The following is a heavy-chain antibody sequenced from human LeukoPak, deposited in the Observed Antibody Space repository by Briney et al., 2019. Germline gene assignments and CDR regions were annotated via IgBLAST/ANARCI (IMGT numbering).Heavy chain of an antibody. D-gene: IGHD3-3*01. V-gene: IGHV4-4*07. Sequence: PSETLSLTCTVSGGSISSYYWSWIRQPAGKGLEWIGRIYTSGSTDYNPSLKSRVTMSVDTSKNQSSLKLSSVTAADTAVYYCARERLLEWLLKGVWDYWGQGTLVTVSS. J-gene: IGHJ4*02. CDR3: ARERLLEWLLKGVWDY. CDR2: IYTSGST. CDR1: GGSISSYY.